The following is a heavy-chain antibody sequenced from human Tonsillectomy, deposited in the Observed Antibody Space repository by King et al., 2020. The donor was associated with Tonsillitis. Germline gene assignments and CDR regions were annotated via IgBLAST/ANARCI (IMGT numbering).Heavy chain of an antibody. Sequence: VQLVESGAEVKKPGASVKVSCKASGYTFTSYGISWVRQAPGQGLEWMGWISTYNGNTNYAQNLQGRVTMTTDTSTSTAYMELRSLRSDDTAVYYCARARLYGSGSYSYPITWFDPWGQGTLVTVSS. CDR1: GYTFTSYG. D-gene: IGHD3-10*01. CDR3: ARARLYGSGSYSYPITWFDP. J-gene: IGHJ5*02. CDR2: ISTYNGNT. V-gene: IGHV1-18*04.